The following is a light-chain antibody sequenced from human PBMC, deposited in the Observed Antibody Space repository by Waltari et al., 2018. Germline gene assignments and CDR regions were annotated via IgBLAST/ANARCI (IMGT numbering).Light chain of an antibody. CDR3: QAWDSSTVV. J-gene: IGLJ2*01. CDR1: KLGDKY. CDR2: QDS. Sequence: SYELTQPPSVSVSPGQTASITCAGDKLGDKYVCWYQQKPGQSPVMVIYQDSKRPSGIPERFSGSNSGNTATLTISGTQAMDEADYYCQAWDSSTVVFGGGTKLTVL. V-gene: IGLV3-1*01.